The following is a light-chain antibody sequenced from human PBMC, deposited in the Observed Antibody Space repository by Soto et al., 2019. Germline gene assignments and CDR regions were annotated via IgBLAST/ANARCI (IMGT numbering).Light chain of an antibody. J-gene: IGKJ1*01. CDR2: GAS. Sequence: EIVLTQSPGTLSLSPGERATLSCRASQSVTNNYLGWYQQKPGQAPRLLIYGASSRTTGIPDRFSGSGSGTGFTLTISRLEPEDFAVYYCHQYGASPWTFGRGTKVEF. CDR1: QSVTNNY. V-gene: IGKV3-20*01. CDR3: HQYGASPWT.